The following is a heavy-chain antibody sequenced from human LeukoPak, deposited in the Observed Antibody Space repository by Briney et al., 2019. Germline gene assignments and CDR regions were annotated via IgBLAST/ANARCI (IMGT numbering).Heavy chain of an antibody. Sequence: PGGSLRLSCAASGFTFSSYAMHWVRQAPGKGLGWVAVISYDGSNKYYADSVKGRFTISRDNSKNTLYLQMNSLRAEDAAVYYCARASGSYYNYFDYWGQGTLVTVSS. V-gene: IGHV3-30-3*01. CDR3: ARASGSYYNYFDY. D-gene: IGHD1-26*01. CDR2: ISYDGSNK. J-gene: IGHJ4*02. CDR1: GFTFSSYA.